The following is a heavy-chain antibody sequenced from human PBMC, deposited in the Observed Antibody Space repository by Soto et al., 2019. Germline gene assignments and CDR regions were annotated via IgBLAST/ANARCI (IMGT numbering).Heavy chain of an antibody. CDR2: FSGSGDST. V-gene: IGHV3-23*01. Sequence: GGSLRLSCAASGFTFSSYAMSWVRQAPGKGLEWVSGFSGSGDSTFYAESVKGRFTTSRDNSKNTLYLQMNSLRAEDTAVYYCAKDLRPLWNWGQGTQVTVSS. D-gene: IGHD3-10*01. CDR1: GFTFSSYA. J-gene: IGHJ4*02. CDR3: AKDLRPLWN.